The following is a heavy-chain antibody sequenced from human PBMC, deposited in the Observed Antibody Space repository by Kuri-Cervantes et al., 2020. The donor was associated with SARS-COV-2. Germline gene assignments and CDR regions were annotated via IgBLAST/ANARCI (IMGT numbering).Heavy chain of an antibody. CDR2: IWYDGSKK. CDR3: ARAYYGSGSYYKGYGMDV. D-gene: IGHD3-10*01. Sequence: GGSLRLSCAASGFTFSTYGMHWVRQAPGKGLEWVAVIWYDGSKKYYADSVKGRFTISRDNSKNTLYLQMNSLRAEDTAVYYCARAYYGSGSYYKGYGMDVWGQGTTVTVSS. V-gene: IGHV3-33*01. CDR1: GFTFSTYG. J-gene: IGHJ6*02.